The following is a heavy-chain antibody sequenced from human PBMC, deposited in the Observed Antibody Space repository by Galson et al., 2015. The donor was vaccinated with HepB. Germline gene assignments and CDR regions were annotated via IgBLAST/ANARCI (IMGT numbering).Heavy chain of an antibody. J-gene: IGHJ4*02. CDR3: ARGGGFYGGNSRG. Sequence: SLRLSCAASDFIVSDKYMSWVRQAPEKGLEWVSAVSGGGTSYYADSVKGRFTISRDNAKNSLYLQVNSLRAEDTAVYYCARGGGFYGGNSRGWGQGTLVTVSS. CDR1: DFIVSDKY. D-gene: IGHD4-23*01. V-gene: IGHV3-53*01. CDR2: VSGGGTS.